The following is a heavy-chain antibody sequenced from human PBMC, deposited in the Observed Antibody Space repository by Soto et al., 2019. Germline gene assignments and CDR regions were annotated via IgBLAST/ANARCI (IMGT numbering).Heavy chain of an antibody. CDR3: ARIRGYSFGAGFDY. D-gene: IGHD5-18*01. Sequence: SSETLSLTCAVYGGSFSGYYWSWIRQPPGKGLEWIGEINHSGSTNYNPSLKSRVTISVDTSKNQFSLKLSSVTAADTAVYYCARIRGYSFGAGFDYWGQGTLVTVYS. CDR1: GGSFSGYY. J-gene: IGHJ4*02. CDR2: INHSGST. V-gene: IGHV4-34*01.